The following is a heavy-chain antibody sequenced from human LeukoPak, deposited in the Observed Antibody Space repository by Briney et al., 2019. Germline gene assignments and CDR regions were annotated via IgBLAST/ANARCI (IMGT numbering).Heavy chain of an antibody. CDR3: AREAYLWVGDVAHRPFDF. D-gene: IGHD3-16*01. CDR1: GYTFSTYS. Sequence: ASVKVSCKASGYTFSTYSFSWVRLAPGQGLQWAGWISPYNGNTNYAQNLQGRVTLTTDTSTSTAYMELTNLTSDDTAVYYCAREAYLWVGDVAHRPFDFWGQGTLVTVSS. CDR2: ISPYNGNT. V-gene: IGHV1-18*01. J-gene: IGHJ4*02.